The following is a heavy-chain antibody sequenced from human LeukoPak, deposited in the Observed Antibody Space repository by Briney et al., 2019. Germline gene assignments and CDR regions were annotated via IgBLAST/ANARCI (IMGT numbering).Heavy chain of an antibody. J-gene: IGHJ6*02. D-gene: IGHD3-10*01. CDR3: ARERYYYGSGSEKQPYYYGMDV. CDR1: GGTFSSYA. CDR2: IVPILGIA. Sequence: SVKVSCKASGGTFSSYAISWVRQAPGQGLEWMGRIVPILGIANYAQKFQGRVTITADKSTSTAYMELSSLRSEDTAVYYCARERYYYGSGSEKQPYYYGMDVWGQGTTVTVSS. V-gene: IGHV1-69*04.